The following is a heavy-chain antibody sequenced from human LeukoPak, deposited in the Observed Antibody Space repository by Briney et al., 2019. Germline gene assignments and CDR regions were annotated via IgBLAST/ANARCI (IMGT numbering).Heavy chain of an antibody. CDR1: GYTFTGYY. J-gene: IGHJ1*01. CDR2: INPNSGGT. V-gene: IGHV1-2*06. CDR3: ARVSSLYFQH. D-gene: IGHD6-6*01. Sequence: ASVKVSCKASGYTFTGYYMHWERQAPGQGLEWMGRINPNSGGTNYAQKFQGRVTMTRDTSISTAYMKLSRLRSDDTAVYYCARVSSLYFQHWGQGTLVTVSS.